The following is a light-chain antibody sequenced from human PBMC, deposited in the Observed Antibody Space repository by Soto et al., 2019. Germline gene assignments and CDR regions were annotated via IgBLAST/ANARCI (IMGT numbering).Light chain of an antibody. V-gene: IGKV1-39*01. CDR2: GAS. J-gene: IGKJ4*01. CDR1: HNIVNY. Sequence: DIQMTQSPSSLSASVGDRVTITCRASHNIVNYLNWYQGKPGKAPKLLIYGASSLQRGVPSRFSGSGSGTDFTLTISSLQPEDFATFYCQQTYSVPLTFGGGTKVEIK. CDR3: QQTYSVPLT.